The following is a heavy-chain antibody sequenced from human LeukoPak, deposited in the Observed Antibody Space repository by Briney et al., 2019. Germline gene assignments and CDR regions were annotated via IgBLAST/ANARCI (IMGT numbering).Heavy chain of an antibody. D-gene: IGHD6-19*01. V-gene: IGHV3-9*01. CDR1: GFTFDDYA. CDR3: AKDIRATSVAGTSGFDN. Sequence: GGSLRLSCAASGFTFDDYAMHWVRQAPGKGLEWVSGISWNSGEIVYADSVKGRFTTSRDNAKNSLYLQMNSLRAEDTALYYCAKDIRATSVAGTSGFDNWGQGTLVTVSS. CDR2: ISWNSGEI. J-gene: IGHJ4*02.